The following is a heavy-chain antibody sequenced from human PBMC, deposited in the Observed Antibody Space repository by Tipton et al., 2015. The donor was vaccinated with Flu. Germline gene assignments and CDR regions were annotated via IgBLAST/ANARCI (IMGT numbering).Heavy chain of an antibody. Sequence: QLVQSGPEVKKPGASVKVSCKASGYTFTGYYMHWVRQAPGQGLEWMGWINPNSGGTNYAQKFQGRVTMTRDTSISTAYMELSRLRSDDTAVYYCASDPRVYAVRHYYYMDVWGKGTTVTVSS. V-gene: IGHV1-2*02. CDR3: ASDPRVYAVRHYYYMDV. D-gene: IGHD6-13*01. CDR1: GYTFTGYY. J-gene: IGHJ6*03. CDR2: INPNSGGT.